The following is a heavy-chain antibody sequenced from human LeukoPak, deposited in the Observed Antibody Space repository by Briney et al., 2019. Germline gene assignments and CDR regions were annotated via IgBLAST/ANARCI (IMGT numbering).Heavy chain of an antibody. D-gene: IGHD1-1*01. Sequence: SETLSLTCTVSGNSISSFFWSWIRQPPGKGLEWIGSMHYSGDSKYNPSLRSRVSLSIDTSKQQFSLRLSSVTGADTAVYYCARDLELERNRWNYFESWGQGALVTVSS. J-gene: IGHJ4*02. CDR2: MHYSGDS. CDR1: GNSISSFF. CDR3: ARDLELERNRWNYFES. V-gene: IGHV4-59*01.